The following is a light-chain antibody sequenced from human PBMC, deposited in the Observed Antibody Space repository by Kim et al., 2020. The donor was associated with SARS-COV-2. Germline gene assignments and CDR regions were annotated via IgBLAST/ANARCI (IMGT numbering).Light chain of an antibody. CDR2: GRN. J-gene: IGLJ3*02. V-gene: IGLV3-19*01. Sequence: SSELTQDPVVSVALGQTVRITCQGDSLRSYYATWYQQKPRQAPVLVIYGRNNRPSGIPDRFSGPASGNTASFTNSGTQAEDESDFYCQTRDSGGRVMFGGGTKLTVL. CDR3: QTRDSGGRVM. CDR1: SLRSYY.